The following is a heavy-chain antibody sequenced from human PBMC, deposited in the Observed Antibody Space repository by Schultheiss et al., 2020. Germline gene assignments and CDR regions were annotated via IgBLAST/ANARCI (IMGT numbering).Heavy chain of an antibody. D-gene: IGHD2-15*01. CDR3: TTESPGWQPLV. Sequence: GGSLRLSCAASGFTFSSYGMHWVRQAPGKGLEWVGRIKSKTDGGTTDYAAPVKGRFTISRDDSKNTLYLQMNSLKTEDTAVYYCTTESPGWQPLVWGQGTLVTVSS. J-gene: IGHJ4*02. V-gene: IGHV3-15*01. CDR2: IKSKTDGGTT. CDR1: GFTFSSYG.